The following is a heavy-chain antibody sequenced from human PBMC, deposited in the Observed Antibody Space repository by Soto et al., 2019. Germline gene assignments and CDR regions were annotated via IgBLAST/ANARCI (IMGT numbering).Heavy chain of an antibody. V-gene: IGHV3-21*01. Sequence: EVQLVESGGGLVKPGGSLRLSCAASGFTFNTYDMNWVRQAPGKGLEWVSSITTSRAYIYYADSLKGRITISRDNAKNSLFLQMNSLRADDTAVYYCVRSGTARLLRHSWFDTWGQGTLVTVSP. CDR3: VRSGTARLLRHSWFDT. CDR2: ITTSRAYI. CDR1: GFTFNTYD. D-gene: IGHD2-21*01. J-gene: IGHJ5*02.